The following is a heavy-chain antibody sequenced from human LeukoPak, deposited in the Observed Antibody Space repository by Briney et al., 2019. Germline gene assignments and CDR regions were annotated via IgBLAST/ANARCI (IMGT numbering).Heavy chain of an antibody. CDR3: ARERRGHFAY. V-gene: IGHV4-61*02. CDR2: VYTSGST. CDR1: GGSTSSESFF. Sequence: SQTLSLTCTVSGGSTSSESFFWRWIRQPAGKGLEWIGRVYTSGSTNYNPSLNSRVIISVDTSKNQFSLKLSSVTAADTAVYYCARERRGHFAYWGQGTLVTVSS. J-gene: IGHJ4*02.